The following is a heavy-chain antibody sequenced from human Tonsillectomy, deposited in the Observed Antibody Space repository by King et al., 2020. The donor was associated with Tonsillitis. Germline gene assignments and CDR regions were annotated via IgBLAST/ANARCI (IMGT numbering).Heavy chain of an antibody. J-gene: IGHJ4*02. Sequence: QLVQSGGGVVQPGRSLRLSCAASGFTFSTYGMHWVRQAPGKGLEWVALISYDGSNKKYADSVKGRFTISRDNSQNTLYLDMNSLRPEDTAVFYCARGDGTLPDYWGQGALVTVSS. V-gene: IGHV3-30*03. CDR2: ISYDGSNK. D-gene: IGHD1-26*01. CDR3: ARGDGTLPDY. CDR1: GFTFSTYG.